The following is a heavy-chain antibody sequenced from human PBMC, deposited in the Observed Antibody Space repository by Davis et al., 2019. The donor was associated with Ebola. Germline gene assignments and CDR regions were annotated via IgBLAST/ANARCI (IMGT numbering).Heavy chain of an antibody. V-gene: IGHV4-30-2*05. CDR2: LFHSGST. J-gene: IGHJ5*02. CDR1: SGAYT. Sequence: PSETLSLTCAVSSGAYTWSWIRQPPGKGLFSLRFLFHSGSTYYNPSLKSRLTISVDTSKNQFSLNLTSVTAADTAVYYCARDINYGGNRLGWFDPWGQGTLVTVSS. CDR3: ARDINYGGNRLGWFDP. D-gene: IGHD4-23*01.